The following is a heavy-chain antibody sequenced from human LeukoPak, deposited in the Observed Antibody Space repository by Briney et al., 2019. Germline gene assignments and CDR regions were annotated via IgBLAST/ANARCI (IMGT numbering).Heavy chain of an antibody. CDR3: ARALESPLIVVVPAAIHGDNWFHP. J-gene: IGHJ5*02. Sequence: ASVKVSCKASGYTFTSYGICWVRQAPGQGLEWMGWISAYNGNTNYAQKLQGRVTMTTDTSTSTAYMELRSLRSDDTAVYYCARALESPLIVVVPAAIHGDNWFHPWGQGTLVTVSS. CDR1: GYTFTSYG. CDR2: ISAYNGNT. V-gene: IGHV1-18*01. D-gene: IGHD2-2*02.